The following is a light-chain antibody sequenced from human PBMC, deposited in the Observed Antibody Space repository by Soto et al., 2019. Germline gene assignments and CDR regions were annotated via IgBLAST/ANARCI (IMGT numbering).Light chain of an antibody. CDR3: QQRSNWPQVT. CDR1: QSVSSY. Sequence: EIVLTQSPATLSLSPGERATLSCRASQSVSSYLAWYQQKPGQAPRLLIYDASTRATGIPARFSGSGSGTDFTLTISSLEPEDFAVYYCQQRSNWPQVTFGGGTKVEIK. J-gene: IGKJ4*01. V-gene: IGKV3-11*01. CDR2: DAS.